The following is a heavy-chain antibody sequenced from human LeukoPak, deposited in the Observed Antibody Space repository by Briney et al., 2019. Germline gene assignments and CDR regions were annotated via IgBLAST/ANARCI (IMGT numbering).Heavy chain of an antibody. Sequence: SETLSLTCTVSGGSISSSSYYWGWIRQPPGKGLEWIGSIYYSGSTYYNPSLKSRVTISVDTSKNQFSLKLSSVTAADTAVYYCARTMIVVANWGQGTLVTVSS. CDR2: IYYSGST. D-gene: IGHD3-22*01. CDR3: ARTMIVVAN. V-gene: IGHV4-39*07. J-gene: IGHJ4*02. CDR1: GGSISSSSYY.